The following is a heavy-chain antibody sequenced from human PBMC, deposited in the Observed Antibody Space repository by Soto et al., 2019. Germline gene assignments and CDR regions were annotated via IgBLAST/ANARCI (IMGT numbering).Heavy chain of an antibody. V-gene: IGHV4-39*01. Sequence: PSETLSLTCAVSGGSISTYNYYWGWIRQPPGKGREWIGSIDYSGRTYYNPSLKSRVTISVDASKNQFSLKVSSGTAADTAVYYCARRRTSYGMDVWGQGTTVT. CDR3: ARRRTSYGMDV. CDR2: IDYSGRT. J-gene: IGHJ6*02. CDR1: GGSISTYNYY.